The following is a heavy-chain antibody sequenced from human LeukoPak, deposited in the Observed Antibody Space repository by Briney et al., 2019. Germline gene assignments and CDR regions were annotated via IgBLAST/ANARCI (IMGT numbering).Heavy chain of an antibody. Sequence: PGGSLRLSCAASGLTFSNHGMHWVRQAPGEGLEWVAMITSDGNNKYYADSVKDRFTISRDDSKNTLYLQMNSLRDEDTAVYYCAKDKIFRYLDYWGQGALVTVTS. V-gene: IGHV3-30*18. J-gene: IGHJ4*02. CDR2: ITSDGNNK. D-gene: IGHD2/OR15-2a*01. CDR1: GLTFSNHG. CDR3: AKDKIFRYLDY.